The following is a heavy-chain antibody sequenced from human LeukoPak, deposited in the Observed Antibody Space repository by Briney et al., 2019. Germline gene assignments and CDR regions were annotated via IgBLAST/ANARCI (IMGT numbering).Heavy chain of an antibody. CDR3: AKGGMFYYYYYMDV. J-gene: IGHJ6*03. Sequence: GGSLRLSCAASGFTFSDYYMSWIRQAPGKGLEWVSAISGSGGSTYYADSVKGRFTISRDNSKNTLYLQMNSLRAEDTAVYYCAKGGMFYYYYYMDVWGKGTTVTVSS. CDR2: ISGSGGST. CDR1: GFTFSDYY. V-gene: IGHV3-23*01. D-gene: IGHD3-10*02.